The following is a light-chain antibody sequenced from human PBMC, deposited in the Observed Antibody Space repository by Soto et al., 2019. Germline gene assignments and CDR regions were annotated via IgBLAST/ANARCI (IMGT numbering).Light chain of an antibody. V-gene: IGLV2-8*01. CDR1: SSDVGGYNY. CDR3: SSYAGSSNV. J-gene: IGLJ1*01. Sequence: QSVLTQPPSASGSPGQSVAISCTGTSSDVGGYNYVSWYQQHPGKVPKLMIYEVNKRPSGVPDRFSGSKSGNTASLTVSGLQAEDEADYYCSSYAGSSNVFGTGTTVTVL. CDR2: EVN.